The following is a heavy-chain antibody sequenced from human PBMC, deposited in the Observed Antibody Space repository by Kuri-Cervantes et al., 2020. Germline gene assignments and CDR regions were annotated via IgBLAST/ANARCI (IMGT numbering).Heavy chain of an antibody. J-gene: IGHJ4*02. CDR2: ISAYDGNT. Sequence: ASVKVSCKASGYTFTSYGIIWVRQAPGQGLEWMGWISAYDGNTNYAQKLQGRVTMTTDTSTSTAYMELRSLRSDDTDVYYCARAGGHYDYVWGSYRLTNFDYWGQGTLVTVSS. V-gene: IGHV1-18*01. CDR1: GYTFTSYG. D-gene: IGHD3-16*02. CDR3: ARAGGHYDYVWGSYRLTNFDY.